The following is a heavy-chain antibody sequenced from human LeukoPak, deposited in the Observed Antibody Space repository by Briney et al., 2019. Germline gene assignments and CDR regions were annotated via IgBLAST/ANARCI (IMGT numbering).Heavy chain of an antibody. V-gene: IGHV3-21*01. CDR3: AILEWPRYYYYVDV. CDR2: ISSSSSYI. Sequence: GGSLRLSCAASGFTFSSYSMNWVRQAPGKGLEWVSSISSSSSYIYYADSVKGRFTIFRDNAKNSLYLQMNSLRAEDTAVYYCAILEWPRYYYYVDVWGKGTAVTVSS. CDR1: GFTFSSYS. J-gene: IGHJ6*03. D-gene: IGHD3-3*01.